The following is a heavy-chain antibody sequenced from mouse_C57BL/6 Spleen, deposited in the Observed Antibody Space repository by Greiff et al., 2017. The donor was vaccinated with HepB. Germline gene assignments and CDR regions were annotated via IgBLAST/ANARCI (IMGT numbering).Heavy chain of an antibody. Sequence: EVQLQESGPGLVKPSQSLSLTCSVPGYSITSGYYWNWIRQFPGNKLEWMGYISYDGSNNYNPSLKNRISITRDTSKNQFFLKLNSVTTEDTATYYCARHYGSSGDYWGQGTSVTVSS. J-gene: IGHJ4*01. CDR2: ISYDGSN. CDR3: ARHYGSSGDY. V-gene: IGHV3-6*01. D-gene: IGHD1-1*01. CDR1: GYSITSGYY.